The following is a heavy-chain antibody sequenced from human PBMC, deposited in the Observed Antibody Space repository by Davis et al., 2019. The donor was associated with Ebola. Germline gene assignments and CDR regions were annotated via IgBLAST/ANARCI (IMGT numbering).Heavy chain of an antibody. CDR1: GVTFSSHW. D-gene: IGHD2-21*02. J-gene: IGHJ4*02. V-gene: IGHV3-74*03. CDR2: ISRDGSIT. CDR3: ARGLYSEGDAGLES. Sequence: GESLKISCKVSGVTFSSHWMYWVRQVPGKGLVWISRISRDGSITKYADSVQGRFVISRDNAQNILFLQMNSLGAEDTAVYYCARGLYSEGDAGLESWGQGTLVTVSS.